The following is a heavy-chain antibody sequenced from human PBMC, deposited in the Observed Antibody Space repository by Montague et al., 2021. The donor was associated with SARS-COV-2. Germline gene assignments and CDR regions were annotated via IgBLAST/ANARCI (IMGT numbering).Heavy chain of an antibody. V-gene: IGHV4-31*03. Sequence: TLSLTCTVSGGSISSGGYYWSWIRQHPGKGLEWIGNIYYSGSTYYNPSLKSRVTISVDTSKNQFSLKLSSVTAADTAVYYCARASGKKTIFGVVISYFDYWGQGTLVTVSS. D-gene: IGHD3-3*01. CDR1: GGSISSGGYY. CDR2: IYYSGST. J-gene: IGHJ4*02. CDR3: ARASGKKTIFGVVISYFDY.